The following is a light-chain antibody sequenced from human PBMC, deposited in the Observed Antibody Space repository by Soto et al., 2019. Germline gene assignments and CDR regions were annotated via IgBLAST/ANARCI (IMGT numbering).Light chain of an antibody. CDR2: EVS. CDR3: SSYAGSNNYV. V-gene: IGLV2-8*01. J-gene: IGLJ1*01. CDR1: SGDVGGYNY. Sequence: QSVLTQPPSASGSPGQSVTISCTGTSGDVGGYNYVSWYQQHPGKAPKLMIFEVSERPSGVPDRFSASKSGNTASLTVSGLQAEDDADYYCSSYAGSNNYVFGTGTKVTVL.